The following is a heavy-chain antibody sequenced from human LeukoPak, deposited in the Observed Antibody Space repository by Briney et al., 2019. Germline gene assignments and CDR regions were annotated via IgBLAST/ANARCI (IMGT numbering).Heavy chain of an antibody. CDR3: ATEYGSSGTYFVY. CDR2: IIPILDTP. J-gene: IGHJ4*02. Sequence: ASVKVSCKASGGTISTYGFTWVRQAPGQGLEWMGRIIPILDTPNYAQKFQGRVTITADISSNTVYMELISLRSEDTAVYYCATEYGSSGTYFVYWGQGTLVTVSS. D-gene: IGHD3-22*01. V-gene: IGHV1-69*04. CDR1: GGTISTYG.